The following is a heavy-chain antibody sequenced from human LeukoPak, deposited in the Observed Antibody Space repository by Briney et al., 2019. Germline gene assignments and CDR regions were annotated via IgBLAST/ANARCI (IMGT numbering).Heavy chain of an antibody. CDR1: GFTFSNYA. V-gene: IGHV3-23*01. Sequence: GGSLRLSCAASGFTFSNYAMSWVRQAPGKGLEWVSAISGSGGTTYYADSVKGRFTISRDNAKNSLYLQMNSLRAEDTAVYYCASRATMPNDYWGQGTLVTVSS. D-gene: IGHD5-12*01. CDR2: ISGSGGTT. J-gene: IGHJ4*02. CDR3: ASRATMPNDY.